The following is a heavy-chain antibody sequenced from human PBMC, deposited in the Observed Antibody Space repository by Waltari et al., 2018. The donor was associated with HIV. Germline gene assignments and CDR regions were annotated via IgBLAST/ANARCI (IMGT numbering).Heavy chain of an antibody. V-gene: IGHV4-34*01. CDR1: GASFSDYY. J-gene: IGHJ3*02. Sequence: QVQLRQWGAGLLKPSETLSLTCNVSGASFSDYYWNWIRQPPGKGLEWIGEINHGGRTNYNPSLKSRVTMSVDTSKNQFSLRLKSATAADTAVYYCARYFRGLEVVNYHDVFDMRGPGTMVTVSS. CDR3: ARYFRGLEVVNYHDVFDM. CDR2: INHGGRT. D-gene: IGHD2-2*01.